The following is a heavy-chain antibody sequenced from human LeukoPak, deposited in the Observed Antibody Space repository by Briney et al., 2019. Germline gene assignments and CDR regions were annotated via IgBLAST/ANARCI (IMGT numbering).Heavy chain of an antibody. CDR2: ISWNSGSI. D-gene: IGHD2-2*01. CDR1: GFTFDDYA. V-gene: IGHV3-9*01. Sequence: PGGSLRLSCAASGFTFDDYAMHWVRQAPGKGLEWVSGISWNSGSIGYADSVKGRFTISRDNAKNSLYLQMNSLRAEDTAFYYCAKEVGSFDYWAREPWSPSPQ. CDR3: AKEVGSFDY. J-gene: IGHJ4*02.